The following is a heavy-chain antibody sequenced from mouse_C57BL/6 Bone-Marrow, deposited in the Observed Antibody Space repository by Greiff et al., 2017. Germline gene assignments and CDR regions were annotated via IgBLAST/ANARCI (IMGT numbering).Heavy chain of an antibody. V-gene: IGHV5-17*01. CDR1: GFTFSDYG. D-gene: IGHD1-1*01. J-gene: IGHJ4*01. CDR3: ARAITTVIHYYAMDY. Sequence: EVQRVESGGGLVKPGGSLKLSCAASGFTFSDYGMHWVRQAPEKGLEWVAYISSGSSTIYYADTVKGRFTISRDNAKNTLFLQMKSLRSEDTAMYYCARAITTVIHYYAMDYWGQGTSVTVSS. CDR2: ISSGSSTI.